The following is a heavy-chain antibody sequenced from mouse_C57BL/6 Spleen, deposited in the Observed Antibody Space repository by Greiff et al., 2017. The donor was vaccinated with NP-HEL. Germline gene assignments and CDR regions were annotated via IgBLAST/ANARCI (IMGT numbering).Heavy chain of an antibody. CDR1: GFSLTSYC. Sequence: VQVVESGPGLVAPSQSLSITCTVSGFSLTSYCVDWVRQTPGKGLEWLGVICGGGSTNYNTALMSRLSISKDNSKSQIFLKMNSLETDDTAMYCCAKRMDYWGQGTSVTVSS. V-gene: IGHV2-9*01. CDR2: ICGGGST. CDR3: AKRMDY. J-gene: IGHJ4*01.